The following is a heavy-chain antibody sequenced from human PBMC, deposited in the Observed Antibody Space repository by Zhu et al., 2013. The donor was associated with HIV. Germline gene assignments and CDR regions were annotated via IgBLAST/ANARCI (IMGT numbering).Heavy chain of an antibody. D-gene: IGHD2-15*01. J-gene: IGHJ4*02. CDR3: AIYCSGGSCHHY. Sequence: QVQLVQSGAEVKKPGASVKVSCKASGNTFTSYYIHWVRQAPGQGLEWMGIINPSGGSTTYAQKFQGRVTMTRDTSTSTVYMELSSLRSEDTAIYYCAIYCSGGSCHHYWGQGTLVTVSS. V-gene: IGHV1-46*01. CDR1: GNTFTSYY. CDR2: INPSGGST.